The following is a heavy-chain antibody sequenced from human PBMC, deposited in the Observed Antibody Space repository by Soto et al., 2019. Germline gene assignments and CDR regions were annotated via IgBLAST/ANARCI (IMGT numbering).Heavy chain of an antibody. CDR3: SRTPYRRQLVRYYYYGLDV. Sequence: LSLTCAVNGGSFSGFYWTWIRQSPGRGLEWIGEINHSGSARYSPSLKSRVTISPDTSNNQFSLKLSSVTAADTAVYYCSRTPYRRQLVRYYYYGLDVWGQGTTVTVSS. CDR2: INHSGSA. D-gene: IGHD1-1*01. V-gene: IGHV4-34*01. J-gene: IGHJ6*02. CDR1: GGSFSGFY.